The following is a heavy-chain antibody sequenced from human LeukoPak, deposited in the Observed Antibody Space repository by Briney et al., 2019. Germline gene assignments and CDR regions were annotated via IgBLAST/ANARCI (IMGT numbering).Heavy chain of an antibody. Sequence: ASVKVSCKASGYTSTGYYMHWVRQAPGQGLEWMGWINPNSGGTNYAQKFQGRVTMTRDTSISTAYMELSRLRSDDTAVYYCARSIAARPKSALDYWGQGTLVTVSS. J-gene: IGHJ4*02. CDR2: INPNSGGT. CDR1: GYTSTGYY. V-gene: IGHV1-2*02. CDR3: ARSIAARPKSALDY. D-gene: IGHD6-6*01.